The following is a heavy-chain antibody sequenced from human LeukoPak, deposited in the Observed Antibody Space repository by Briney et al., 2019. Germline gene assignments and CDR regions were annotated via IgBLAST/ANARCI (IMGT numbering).Heavy chain of an antibody. J-gene: IGHJ5*02. D-gene: IGHD5-24*01. CDR1: GFSITSGYY. CDR2: IYHSGST. V-gene: IGHV4-38-2*02. Sequence: SETLSLTCTVSGFSITSGYYWGWIRQPPGKGLEWIGSIYHSGSTYFNPSLKSRVTISLDTSKKQFSLKLSTVTAADTALYYCARDHGGWFDPWGQGTLVIVSS. CDR3: ARDHGGWFDP.